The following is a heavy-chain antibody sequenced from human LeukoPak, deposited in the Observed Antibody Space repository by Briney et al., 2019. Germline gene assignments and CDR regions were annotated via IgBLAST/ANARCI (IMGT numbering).Heavy chain of an antibody. Sequence: SETLSLTCTVSGGSISSNDDYWGWIRQSPGKRLEWIGSIHHSGSAKHNPSLRSRVTISIDTSKNHFSLNLNSLTAADTALYYCARHDHSDFGDPNWFDPWGQGTLVTVSS. CDR2: IHHSGSA. CDR1: GGSISSNDDY. J-gene: IGHJ5*02. D-gene: IGHD4-17*01. V-gene: IGHV4-39*01. CDR3: ARHDHSDFGDPNWFDP.